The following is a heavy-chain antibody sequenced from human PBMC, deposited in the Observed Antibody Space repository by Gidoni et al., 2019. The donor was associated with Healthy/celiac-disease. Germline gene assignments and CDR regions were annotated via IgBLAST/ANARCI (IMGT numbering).Heavy chain of an antibody. CDR3: ARRFSSGYPYYYYGMDV. Sequence: QVQLQQWGAGLLKPSETLSLTCAVYVGSFSGYYWSWIRQPPGKGLEWIGEINHSGSTNYNPSLKSRVTISVDTSKNQFSLKLSSVTAADTAVYYCARRFSSGYPYYYYGMDVWGQGTTVTVSS. J-gene: IGHJ6*02. CDR1: VGSFSGYY. CDR2: INHSGST. V-gene: IGHV4-34*01. D-gene: IGHD3-22*01.